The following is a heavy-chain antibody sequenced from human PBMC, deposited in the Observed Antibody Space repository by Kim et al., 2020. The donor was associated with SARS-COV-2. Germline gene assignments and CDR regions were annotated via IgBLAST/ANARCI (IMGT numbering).Heavy chain of an antibody. CDR3: ARVSLQGYCGDSLALLDY. D-gene: IGHD6-19*01. J-gene: IGHJ4*01. CDR2: VYSGGSR. CDR1: GFTFSNSY. Sequence: GGSLRLSCAASGFTFSNSYMSWVRQAPGKGLEWVSVVYSGGSRSYAAALESGFTISTSNNTSTLYHQMNSLRTEDTMAYYYARVSLQGYCGDSLALLDY. V-gene: IGHV3-66*01.